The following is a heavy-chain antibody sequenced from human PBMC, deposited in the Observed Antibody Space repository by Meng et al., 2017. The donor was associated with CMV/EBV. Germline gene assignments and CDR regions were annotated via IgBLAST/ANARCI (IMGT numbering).Heavy chain of an antibody. J-gene: IGHJ4*02. V-gene: IGHV4-39*01. D-gene: IGHD1-26*01. Sequence: SETLSLTCTVSGGSISSRSYNWGWIRQPPGKGLEWVGSVYYDGSTYYNSSLKSRVTTLVDTSKNQFSLKLSSVTAADTAVYYCARALSGELLDYWGQGTLVTVSS. CDR3: ARALSGELLDY. CDR2: VYYDGST. CDR1: GGSISSRSYN.